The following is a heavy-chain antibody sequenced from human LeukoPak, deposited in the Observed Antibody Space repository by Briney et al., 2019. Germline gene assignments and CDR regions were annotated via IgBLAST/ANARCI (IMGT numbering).Heavy chain of an antibody. CDR3: ARDRGLLYGSSGCLDS. Sequence: ASVKVSCKTSGYTFTSYYMHWVRQAPGQGLEWMGLNNPSTGTTAYAQTFQGRVTMTRDASTSIVYMELSSLTSEDTAVYFCARDRGLLYGSSGCLDSWGQGTLVTVSS. CDR1: GYTFTSYY. J-gene: IGHJ4*02. CDR2: NNPSTGTT. V-gene: IGHV1-46*01. D-gene: IGHD6-19*01.